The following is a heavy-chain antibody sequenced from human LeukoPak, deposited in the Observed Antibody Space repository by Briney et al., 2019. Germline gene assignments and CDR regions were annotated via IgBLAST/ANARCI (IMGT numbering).Heavy chain of an antibody. CDR3: ARDEGTALIDYFDY. CDR1: GGSISSYY. D-gene: IGHD5-18*01. CDR2: IYYSGRT. Sequence: SETLSLTCSVSGGSISSYYWSWIRQPPGKGLEWIGYIYYSGRTSYNPSLKSRVTISVDTSKNQFSLILSSVTAADTAVYYCARDEGTALIDYFDYWGQGTLVTVSS. V-gene: IGHV4-59*12. J-gene: IGHJ4*02.